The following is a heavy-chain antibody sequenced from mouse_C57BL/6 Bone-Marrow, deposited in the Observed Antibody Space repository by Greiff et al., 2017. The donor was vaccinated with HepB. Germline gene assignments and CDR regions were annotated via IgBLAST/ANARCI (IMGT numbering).Heavy chain of an antibody. CDR2: ISNGGGST. D-gene: IGHD2-3*01. Sequence: EVMLVESGGGLVQPGGSLKLSCAASGFTFSDYYMYWVRQTPEKRLEWVAYISNGGGSTYYPDTVKGRFTISSDNAKNTLYLQMSRLNSEDTAMYYCARRWLPHYYAMDYWGQGTSVTVSS. J-gene: IGHJ4*01. CDR3: ARRWLPHYYAMDY. V-gene: IGHV5-12*01. CDR1: GFTFSDYY.